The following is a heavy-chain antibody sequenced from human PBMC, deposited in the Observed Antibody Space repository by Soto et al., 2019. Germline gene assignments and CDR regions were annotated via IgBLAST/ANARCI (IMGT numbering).Heavy chain of an antibody. Sequence: GGSLRLSCTASGFTFGDYAMSWFRQAPGKGLEWVGFIRSKAYGGTTEYAASVKGRFTISRDDSKSIAYLQMNSLKTEDTAVYYCTRDFNAGSGGSGPRHETDYWGQGTLVTVSS. J-gene: IGHJ4*02. V-gene: IGHV3-49*03. CDR1: GFTFGDYA. CDR2: IRSKAYGGTT. D-gene: IGHD2-15*01. CDR3: TRDFNAGSGGSGPRHETDY.